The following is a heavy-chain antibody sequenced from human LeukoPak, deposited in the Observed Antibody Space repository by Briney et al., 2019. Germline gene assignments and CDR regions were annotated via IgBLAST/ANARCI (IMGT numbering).Heavy chain of an antibody. CDR3: ARAINYYYDSSGYLDY. CDR2: IYHSGST. CDR1: GYSISSGYY. Sequence: SETLSLTCTVSGYSISSGYYWGWIRQPPGRGLEWIGSIYHSGSTYYNPSLKSRVTISVDTSKNHFSLKLSSVTAADTAVYYCARAINYYYDSSGYLDYWGQGTLVTVSS. J-gene: IGHJ4*02. D-gene: IGHD3-22*01. V-gene: IGHV4-38-2*02.